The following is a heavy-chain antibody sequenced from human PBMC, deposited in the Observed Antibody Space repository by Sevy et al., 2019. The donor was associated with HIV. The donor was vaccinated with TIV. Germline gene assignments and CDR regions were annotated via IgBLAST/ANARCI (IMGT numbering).Heavy chain of an antibody. J-gene: IGHJ6*02. D-gene: IGHD3-3*01. Sequence: GGSLRLSCAASGFTFSSFEMTWVRQAPGKGLEWVSYISSTGSTIYYTNSVKGRFTISRDNAKNPLYLQMNSLRAEDTAVYYCAKRGGHYDLGTDVWGQGTTVTVSS. V-gene: IGHV3-48*03. CDR1: GFTFSSFE. CDR3: AKRGGHYDLGTDV. CDR2: ISSTGSTI.